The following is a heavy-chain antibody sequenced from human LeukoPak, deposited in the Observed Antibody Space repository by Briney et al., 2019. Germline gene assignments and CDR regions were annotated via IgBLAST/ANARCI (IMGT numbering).Heavy chain of an antibody. V-gene: IGHV4-34*01. CDR1: GGSFSGYY. J-gene: IGHJ4*02. CDR3: ARDLLPGRHFGVVPTTDY. CDR2: INHSGST. Sequence: PSEALSLTCAVYGGSFSGYYWSWIRQPPGKGLEWIGAINHSGSTNYNPSLKSRVTISVDTSKNQFSLKLSSVTAADTAVYYCARDLLPGRHFGVVPTTDYWGQGTLVTVSS. D-gene: IGHD3-3*01.